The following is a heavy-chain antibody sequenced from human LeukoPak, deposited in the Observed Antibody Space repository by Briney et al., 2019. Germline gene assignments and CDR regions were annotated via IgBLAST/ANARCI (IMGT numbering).Heavy chain of an antibody. Sequence: ETLSLTCAVYGGSFSGYYWSWIRQPPGKGLEWIGEINHSGSTNYNPSLKSRVTISVDTSKNQFSLKLSPVTAADTAVYYCARTYYYGMDVWGQGTTVTVSS. CDR2: INHSGST. J-gene: IGHJ6*02. CDR3: ARTYYYGMDV. V-gene: IGHV4-34*01. CDR1: GGSFSGYY.